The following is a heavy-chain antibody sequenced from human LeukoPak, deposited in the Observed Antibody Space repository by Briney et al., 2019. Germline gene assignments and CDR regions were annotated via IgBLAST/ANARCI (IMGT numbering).Heavy chain of an antibody. Sequence: ASVKVSCKLSGNTLTEFSMHWVRQAPGKGLEWMGGFDPEDGKTIYAQKFQGRVTMTEDTSTDTAYMELSSLRSEDTAVYYCATAGVAIDSVMIWDFWGQGTLVTVSS. CDR3: ATAGVAIDSVMIWDF. V-gene: IGHV1-24*01. J-gene: IGHJ4*02. CDR2: FDPEDGKT. CDR1: GNTLTEFS. D-gene: IGHD3/OR15-3a*01.